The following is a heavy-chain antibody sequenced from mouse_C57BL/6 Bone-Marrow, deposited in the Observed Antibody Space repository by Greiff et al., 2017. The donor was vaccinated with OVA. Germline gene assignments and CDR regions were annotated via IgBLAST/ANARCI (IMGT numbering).Heavy chain of an antibody. V-gene: IGHV1-81*01. CDR2: IYPRSGNT. CDR3: ARYGYYPFYAMDY. D-gene: IGHD2-3*01. Sequence: VLLVESGAELARPGASVKLSCKASGYTFTSYGISWVKQRTGQGLEWIGEIYPRSGNTYYNEKFKGKATLTADKSSSTAYMELRSLTSEDSAVYFCARYGYYPFYAMDYWGQGTSVTVSS. J-gene: IGHJ4*01. CDR1: GYTFTSYG.